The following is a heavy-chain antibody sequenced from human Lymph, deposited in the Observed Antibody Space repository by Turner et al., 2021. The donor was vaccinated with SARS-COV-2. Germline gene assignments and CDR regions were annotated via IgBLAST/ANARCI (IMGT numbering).Heavy chain of an antibody. V-gene: IGHV4-39*01. CDR2: LYYSGRT. J-gene: IGHJ2*01. D-gene: IGHD6-19*01. CDR3: ARSRQWLVHGYFDL. Sequence: QLRLQESGPGLVKPSESLSLTCTVSGGSSSRSRSYWGWIRPPPGKGLELIGSLYYSGRTYYTPSLKSRFTISVDTSKNQFSLKLSSVTAADTAVYYCARSRQWLVHGYFDLWGRGTLVTVSS. CDR1: GGSSSRSRSY.